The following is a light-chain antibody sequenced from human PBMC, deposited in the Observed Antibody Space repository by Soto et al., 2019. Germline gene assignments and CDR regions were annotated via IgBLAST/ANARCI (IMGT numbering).Light chain of an antibody. CDR2: EVI. V-gene: IGLV2-14*01. CDR1: SSDVGGYNY. Sequence: QSVLTQPASVSGSPGQSITISCTGTSSDVGGYNYVAWYQQHPGKAPKVMIYEVIHRPSGVSNRFSGSKSGNTASLTISGLQAEDEADYYCSSYTPSSTWVFGGGTKVTVL. CDR3: SSYTPSSTWV. J-gene: IGLJ3*02.